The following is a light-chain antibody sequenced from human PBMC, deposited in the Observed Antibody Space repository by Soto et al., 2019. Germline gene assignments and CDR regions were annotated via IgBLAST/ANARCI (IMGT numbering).Light chain of an antibody. J-gene: IGLJ2*01. CDR2: EVS. Sequence: QSALTQPASVSASPGQSITISCTGTSSDVGDYNYVSWYQQHPGKAPELMIYEVSNRPSGVSHRFSGSKSGNTASLTISGLQTEDEADYYCSSFSSITREVFGGGTKLTVL. CDR3: SSFSSITREV. CDR1: SSDVGDYNY. V-gene: IGLV2-14*01.